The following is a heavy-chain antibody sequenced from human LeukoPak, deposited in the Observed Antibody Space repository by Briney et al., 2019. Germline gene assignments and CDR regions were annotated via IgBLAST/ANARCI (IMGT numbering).Heavy chain of an antibody. CDR1: GGSISSYY. V-gene: IGHV4-59*01. CDR2: IYYSGST. Sequence: SSETLSLTCTVSGGSISSYYWSWIRQSPGKGLEWIGYIYYSGSTNYNPSLQSRVTISVDTSKNQFSLKLSSVTAADTAVYYCARIADGSGYYAFFHYWGQGTLVTVSP. CDR3: ARIADGSGYYAFFHY. D-gene: IGHD3-22*01. J-gene: IGHJ4*02.